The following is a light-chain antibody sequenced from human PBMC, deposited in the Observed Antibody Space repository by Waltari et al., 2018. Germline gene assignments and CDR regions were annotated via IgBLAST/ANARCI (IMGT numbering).Light chain of an antibody. V-gene: IGLV3-25*03. CDR3: QSADSSGSFLV. CDR2: KDS. Sequence: SYELTQPPSVSVSPGQTARITCSGDALARHFASWYQVKPGQAPVLVIQKDSERPSWIPERFSGSSSGTTVTLTVSGVQPEDEGDFYCQSADSSGSFLVFGGWTNLTVL. J-gene: IGLJ2*01. CDR1: ALARHF.